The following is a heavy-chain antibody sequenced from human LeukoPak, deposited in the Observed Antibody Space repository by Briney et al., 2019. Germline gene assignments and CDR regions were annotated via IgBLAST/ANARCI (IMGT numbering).Heavy chain of an antibody. CDR3: AADGYGSGSYYHYYGMDV. CDR1: GFTFTSSA. D-gene: IGHD3-10*01. CDR2: IVVDSGNT. J-gene: IGHJ6*02. Sequence: SVKVSCKASGFTFTSSAMQWVRQARGQRLEWIGWIVVDSGNTNYAQKFQERVTITRDMSTSTAYMELSSLRSEDTAVYYCAADGYGSGSYYHYYGMDVWGQGTTVTVSS. V-gene: IGHV1-58*02.